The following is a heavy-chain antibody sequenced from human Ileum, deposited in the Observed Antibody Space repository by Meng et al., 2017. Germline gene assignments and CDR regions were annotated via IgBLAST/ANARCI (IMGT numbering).Heavy chain of an antibody. Sequence: VMLVASGGGLVQPGGSLGLSCAASRFTFSDFWMTWVRQAPGIGLEMVANINQDGSVKNYVGSVQGRFAISRDNAKNSLYLQLNNLRVEDTAIYYCARDPAYGAFDMWGQGTMVTVSS. V-gene: IGHV3-7*01. CDR1: RFTFSDFW. D-gene: IGHD1-26*01. CDR3: ARDPAYGAFDM. CDR2: INQDGSVK. J-gene: IGHJ3*02.